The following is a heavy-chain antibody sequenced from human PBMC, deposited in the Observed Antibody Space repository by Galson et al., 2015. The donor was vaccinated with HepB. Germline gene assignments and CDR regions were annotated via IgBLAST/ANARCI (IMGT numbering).Heavy chain of an antibody. D-gene: IGHD5-18*01. CDR2: ISPSGAHI. CDR1: GFTFSNCT. Sequence: SLRLSCAASGFTFSNCTMNWVRQAPGKGLEWVSSISPSGAHIFYEDSVKGRFTISRDNAENSLYLQMNNLRADDTAIYYCARGSGFSYGPFEYWGQGILVSVSS. V-gene: IGHV3-21*06. J-gene: IGHJ4*02. CDR3: ARGSGFSYGPFEY.